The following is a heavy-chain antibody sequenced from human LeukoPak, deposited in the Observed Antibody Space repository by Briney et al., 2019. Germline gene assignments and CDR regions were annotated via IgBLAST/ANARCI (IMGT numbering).Heavy chain of an antibody. D-gene: IGHD2-2*01. Sequence: SETLSLTCTVSGGSIDSYYWSWIRQPPGKGLEWIGYIYYSGSTNYNPSLKSRVTISVDTSKNQFSLKLSPVTAADTAVYYCARHRGYCSSTSCYGFDYYYMDVWGKGTTVTVSS. CDR2: IYYSGST. CDR1: GGSIDSYY. CDR3: ARHRGYCSSTSCYGFDYYYMDV. V-gene: IGHV4-59*08. J-gene: IGHJ6*03.